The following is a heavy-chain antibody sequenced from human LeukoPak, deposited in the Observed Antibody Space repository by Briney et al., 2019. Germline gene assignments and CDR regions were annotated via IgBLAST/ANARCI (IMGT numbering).Heavy chain of an antibody. CDR1: GDSVSSNSAA. J-gene: IGHJ5*02. CDR3: ARAGVDYYDSSGYPIYYFDP. D-gene: IGHD3-22*01. Sequence: SQTLSLTCAISGDSVSSNSAAWNWIRQSPSRRLEWLGRTYYKSKWYNDYAVSVKSRITINPDTSKNQFSLQLNSVTPEDTAVYYCARAGVDYYDSSGYPIYYFDPWGQGTLVTVSS. CDR2: TYYKSKWYN. V-gene: IGHV6-1*01.